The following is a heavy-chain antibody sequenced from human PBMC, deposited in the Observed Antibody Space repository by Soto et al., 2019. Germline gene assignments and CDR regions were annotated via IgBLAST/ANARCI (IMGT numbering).Heavy chain of an antibody. CDR1: GFTFSSYA. Sequence: EVQLLESGGGLVQPGGSLRLSCAASGFTFSSYAMSWVRQAPGKGLEWVSVISGSGGSTYYEDSVKGRFTISRDNSKNPLYLQKNSLRAEGTAVYYCAKDSTLGRGVILDYFDYWGQGTLVTVSS. V-gene: IGHV3-23*01. CDR3: AKDSTLGRGVILDYFDY. D-gene: IGHD3-10*01. J-gene: IGHJ4*02. CDR2: ISGSGGST.